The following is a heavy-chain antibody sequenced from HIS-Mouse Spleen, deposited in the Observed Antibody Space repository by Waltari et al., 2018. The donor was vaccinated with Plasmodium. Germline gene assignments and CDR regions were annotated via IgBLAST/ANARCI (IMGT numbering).Heavy chain of an antibody. Sequence: QVQLQQWGAGLLKPSATLSLTCAVYGGSFSGYYWSWIRQPPGKGLEWIGESNHSGSTTYNPALKSRVTISVDTSKNQFSLKLSSVTAADTAVYYCARGPGYSSGWYYFDYWGQGTLVTVSS. CDR3: ARGPGYSSGWYYFDY. CDR2: SNHSGST. D-gene: IGHD6-19*01. J-gene: IGHJ4*02. V-gene: IGHV4-34*01. CDR1: GGSFSGYY.